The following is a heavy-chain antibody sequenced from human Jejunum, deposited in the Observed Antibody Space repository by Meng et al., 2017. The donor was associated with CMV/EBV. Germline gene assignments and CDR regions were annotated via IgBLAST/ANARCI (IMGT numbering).Heavy chain of an antibody. V-gene: IGHV3-74*01. D-gene: IGHD1-14*01. Sequence: EVQLEESGGGLVQPGGSLGLSWGGSGFTFSNHWMHWVRQVPGRGPVWVSRIDRDGNNIEYADSVKGRFTISRDNSKNTMYLQMNSLRADDSAVYYCARGLAESLGWEMGYWGQGTLVTVSS. CDR2: IDRDGNNI. J-gene: IGHJ4*02. CDR3: ARGLAESLGWEMGY. CDR1: GFTFSNHW.